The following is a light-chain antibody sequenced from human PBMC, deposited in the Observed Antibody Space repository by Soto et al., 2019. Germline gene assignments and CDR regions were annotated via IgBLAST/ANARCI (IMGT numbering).Light chain of an antibody. CDR2: VSAGRRVG. CDR3: AVEHSMANRVVFV. V-gene: IGLV9-49*01. Sequence: QPVLTQPPSASASLGASVTLTCTLSSVYSNYNVDWYQQRLGKGPRFVMRVSAGRRVGAKGEGIPDRFSVLGSGLNRFLPIKNVQEEDEPEYHFAVEHSMANRVVFVFELGTKV. J-gene: IGLJ1*01. CDR1: SVYSNYN.